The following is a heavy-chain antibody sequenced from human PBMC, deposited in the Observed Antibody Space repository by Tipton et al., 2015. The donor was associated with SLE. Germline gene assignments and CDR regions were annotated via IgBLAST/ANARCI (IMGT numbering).Heavy chain of an antibody. CDR2: IYYSGST. CDR3: ARAKGIATRDDAFDI. CDR1: GGSISSSSYY. Sequence: TLSLTCTVSGGSISSSSYYWGWIRQPPGKGLEWIGIIYYSGSTYYNPSLKSRVTISVDTSKNQFSLKLSSVTAADTAVYYCARAKGIATRDDAFDIWGQGTKVTVSS. J-gene: IGHJ3*02. D-gene: IGHD6-6*01. V-gene: IGHV4-39*07.